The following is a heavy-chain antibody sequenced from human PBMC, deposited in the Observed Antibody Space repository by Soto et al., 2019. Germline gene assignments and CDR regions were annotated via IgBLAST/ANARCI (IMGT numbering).Heavy chain of an antibody. Sequence: PEETLSLTCTVSGGSISSYYWSRIRQPPGKGLEWIGSIYYRGNTYYNPSLKTRVTISLDKSKSQFSLRLNSVTAADSAVYFCARLEGLATISYYFDFWGQGAQVTVSS. J-gene: IGHJ4*02. D-gene: IGHD1-1*01. V-gene: IGHV4-59*05. CDR3: ARLEGLATISYYFDF. CDR1: GGSISSYY. CDR2: IYYRGNT.